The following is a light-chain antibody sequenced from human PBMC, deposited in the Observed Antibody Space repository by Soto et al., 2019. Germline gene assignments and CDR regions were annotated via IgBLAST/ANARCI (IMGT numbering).Light chain of an antibody. CDR2: DAS. CDR3: QQLNSYPFT. J-gene: IGKJ5*01. CDR1: QGISSA. Sequence: AIHLTQSPSSLSASVGDRVTITCRASQGISSALAWYQHKPGRPPRVLIYDASSLQSGVPSRFCGSESGTDCTLTISSLQPEDSATYYCQQLNSYPFTFGQGTRLEIK. V-gene: IGKV1-13*02.